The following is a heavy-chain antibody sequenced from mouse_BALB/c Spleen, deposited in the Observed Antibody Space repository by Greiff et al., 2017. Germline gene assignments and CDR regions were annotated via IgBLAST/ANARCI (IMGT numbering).Heavy chain of an antibody. V-gene: IGHV1S81*02. J-gene: IGHJ2*01. CDR3: ARKGDGNYYFDY. CDR1: GYTFTSYY. D-gene: IGHD2-1*01. CDR2: INPSNGGT. Sequence: QVQLKQSGAELVKPGASVKLSCKASGYTFTSYYMYWVKQRPGQGLEWIGEINPSNGGTNFNEKFKSKATLTVDKSSSTAYMQLSSLTSEDSAVYYCARKGDGNYYFDYWGQGTTLTVSS.